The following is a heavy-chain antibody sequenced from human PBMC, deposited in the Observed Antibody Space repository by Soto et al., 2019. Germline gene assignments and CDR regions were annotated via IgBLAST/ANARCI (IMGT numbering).Heavy chain of an antibody. CDR3: ARGIIAAAGSGLCWFDP. CDR1: GGSFSGYY. D-gene: IGHD6-13*01. V-gene: IGHV4-34*01. J-gene: IGHJ5*02. Sequence: SETLSLTCAVYGGSFSGYYWSWIRQPPGKGLEWIGEINHSGSTNYNPSLKSRVTISVDTSKNQFSLKLSSVTAADTAVYYCARGIIAAAGSGLCWFDPWGQGTLVTVSS. CDR2: INHSGST.